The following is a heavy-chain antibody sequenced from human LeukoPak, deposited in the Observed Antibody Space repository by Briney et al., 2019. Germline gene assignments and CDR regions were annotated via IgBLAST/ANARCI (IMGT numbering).Heavy chain of an antibody. J-gene: IGHJ6*03. CDR3: ARTPADERTSVTTFHYYYYMDV. Sequence: SETLSLTCAVYGGSFSGYYWSWIRQPPGKGLEWIGEINHSGSTNYNPSLKSRVTISVDTSKNQFSLKLSSVTAADTAVYYCARTPADERTSVTTFHYYYYMDVWGKGTTVTVSS. D-gene: IGHD4-17*01. V-gene: IGHV4-34*01. CDR2: INHSGST. CDR1: GGSFSGYY.